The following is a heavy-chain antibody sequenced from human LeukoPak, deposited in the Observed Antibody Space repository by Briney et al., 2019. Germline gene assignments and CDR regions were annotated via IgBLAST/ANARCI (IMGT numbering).Heavy chain of an antibody. V-gene: IGHV4-59*08. CDR1: GGSISSYY. D-gene: IGHD6-19*01. J-gene: IGHJ3*02. CDR3: ARLIAVAATDAFDI. Sequence: PSETLSLTCTVSGGSISSYYWSWIRQPPGKGLEWIGYIYYSGSTNYNPSLKSRVTISVDTSKNQFSLKLSSVTAADTAVYYCARLIAVAATDAFDIWGQGTMVTVSS. CDR2: IYYSGST.